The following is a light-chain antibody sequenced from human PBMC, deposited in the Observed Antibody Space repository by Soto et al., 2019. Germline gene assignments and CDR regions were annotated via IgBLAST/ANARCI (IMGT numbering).Light chain of an antibody. CDR1: QSVSSN. CDR2: GAS. V-gene: IGKV3-15*01. Sequence: EIVMTQSPATLSVSPGERATLSCRASQSVSSNVAWYQQKPGQAPRLLIYGASTRATGIPARFSGSGSGTEFTLTISSLQSEDFAVYYCQQYNGWPRTFGQGTKVEI. CDR3: QQYNGWPRT. J-gene: IGKJ1*01.